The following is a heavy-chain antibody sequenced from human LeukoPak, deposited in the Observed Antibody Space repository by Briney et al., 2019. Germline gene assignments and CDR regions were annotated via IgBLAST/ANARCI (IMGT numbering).Heavy chain of an antibody. CDR2: ISHEGSDK. D-gene: IGHD6-19*01. J-gene: IGHJ4*02. CDR1: GLSFCSYG. V-gene: IGHV3-30*03. Sequence: GGSLRLSCAASGLSFCSYGMHWVRQAPGKGLEWVAVISHEGSDKYYADSVKGRFTISRDNSKNMVYLQMSSLRAEDTAVYYCARTREQWQVLDYWGQGTLVTVSS. CDR3: ARTREQWQVLDY.